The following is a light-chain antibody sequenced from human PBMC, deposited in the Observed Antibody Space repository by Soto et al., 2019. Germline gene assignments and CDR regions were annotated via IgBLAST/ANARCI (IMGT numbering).Light chain of an antibody. CDR1: QSVSHNY. CDR2: GAS. J-gene: IGKJ1*01. V-gene: IGKV3-20*01. CDR3: QQYGSPGT. Sequence: EVVLTQSPGTLSLSPGERAILSCRASQSVSHNYLAWSKQNPGQAPRLLIYGASKRATGIPDRFSGSGSGTDFTLTIRRLEPEDFAVYYCQQYGSPGTFGQGTKVEIK.